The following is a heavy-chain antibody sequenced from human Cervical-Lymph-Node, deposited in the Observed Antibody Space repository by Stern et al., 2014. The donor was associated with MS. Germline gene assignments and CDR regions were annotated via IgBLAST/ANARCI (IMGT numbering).Heavy chain of an antibody. Sequence: VQLVESGGGLVKPGGSLRLSCAASGFTFSSYSMNWVRQAPGKGLEWVSSISSSSSYIYYADSVKGRFTISRDNAKNSLYLQMNSLRAEDTAVYYCARSRDGYNRYYFDYWGQGTLVTVSS. CDR2: ISSSSSYI. D-gene: IGHD5-24*01. CDR3: ARSRDGYNRYYFDY. CDR1: GFTFSSYS. J-gene: IGHJ4*02. V-gene: IGHV3-21*01.